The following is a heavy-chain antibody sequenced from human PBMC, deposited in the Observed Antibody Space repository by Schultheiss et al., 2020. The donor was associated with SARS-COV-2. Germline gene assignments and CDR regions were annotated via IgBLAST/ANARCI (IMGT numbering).Heavy chain of an antibody. D-gene: IGHD6-19*01. V-gene: IGHV4-39*07. J-gene: IGHJ4*02. CDR3: ARGNGWYFY. CDR1: GGSISSNNNF. Sequence: SQTLSLTCSVSGGSISSNNNFWAWIRQPPGKGLEWIGEINHSGSTNYNPSLKSRVTISVDTSKNQFSLNLSSVTAADSAVYYCARGNGWYFYWGQGTQVTVSS. CDR2: INHSGST.